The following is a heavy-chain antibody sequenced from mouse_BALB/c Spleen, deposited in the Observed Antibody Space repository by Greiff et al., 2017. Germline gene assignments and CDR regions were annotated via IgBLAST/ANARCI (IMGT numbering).Heavy chain of an antibody. CDR3: ARETVVARYWYFDV. Sequence: EVQLVESGGGLVQPGGSRKLSCAASGFTFSSFGMHWVRQAPEKGLEWVAYISSGSSTIYYADTVKGRFTISRDNPKNTLFLQMTSLRSEDTAMYYCARETVVARYWYFDVWGAGTTVTVSS. J-gene: IGHJ1*01. CDR2: ISSGSSTI. CDR1: GFTFSSFG. D-gene: IGHD1-1*01. V-gene: IGHV5-17*02.